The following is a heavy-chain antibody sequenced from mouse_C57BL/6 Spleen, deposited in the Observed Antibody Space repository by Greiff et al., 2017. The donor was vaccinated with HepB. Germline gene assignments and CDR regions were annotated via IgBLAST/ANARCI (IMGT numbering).Heavy chain of an antibody. CDR2: IDPENGDT. CDR3: TTCYGYDGYYFDY. Sequence: EVQLQQSGAELVRPGASVKLSCTASGFNIKDDYMHWVKQRPEQGLEWIGWIDPENGDTEYASKFQGKATITADTSSNTAYLQLSSLTSEDTAVYYCTTCYGYDGYYFDYGGQGTTLTVSS. V-gene: IGHV14-4*01. CDR1: GFNIKDDY. D-gene: IGHD2-2*01. J-gene: IGHJ2*01.